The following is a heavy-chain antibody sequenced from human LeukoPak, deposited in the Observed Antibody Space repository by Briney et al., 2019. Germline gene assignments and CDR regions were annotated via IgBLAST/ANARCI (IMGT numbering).Heavy chain of an antibody. V-gene: IGHV1-2*02. J-gene: IGHJ4*02. CDR3: ARDQWAVAGDDC. D-gene: IGHD6-19*01. CDR2: INPNSGGT. Sequence: ASVKVSCKASGYTFTAYYMHWVRQAPGQGLEWMGWINPNSGGTNYAQKFQGRVTMTRDTSISTAYMELSSLRSEDTAVYYCARDQWAVAGDDCWGQGTLVTVSS. CDR1: GYTFTAYY.